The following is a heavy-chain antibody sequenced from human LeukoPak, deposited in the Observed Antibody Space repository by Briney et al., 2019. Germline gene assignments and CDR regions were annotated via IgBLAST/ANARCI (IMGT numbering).Heavy chain of an antibody. CDR3: ARDGEEQSFDY. CDR2: IYYSGST. D-gene: IGHD3-10*01. V-gene: IGHV4-59*01. J-gene: IGHJ4*02. Sequence: RASETLSLTCTVSGGSISSYYWSWIRQPPGKGLEWIGYIYYSGSTNYNPSLKSRVTISVDTSKNQFSLKLSSVTAADTAVYYCARDGEEQSFDYWGQGTLVTVSS. CDR1: GGSISSYY.